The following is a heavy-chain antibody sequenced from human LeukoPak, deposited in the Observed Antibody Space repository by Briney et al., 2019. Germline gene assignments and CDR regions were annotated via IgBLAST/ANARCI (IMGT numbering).Heavy chain of an antibody. CDR1: GYTFTGYY. V-gene: IGHV1-2*02. D-gene: IGHD1-26*01. CDR3: TRDGGGRELLLLLFDY. Sequence: GASVKVSCKASGYTFTGYYMHWVRQAPGQGLGGMGGSNPNSGGTNYAQKFKGRVTMTRDTSISTAYMELSRLRSDDTAVYYCTRDGGGRELLLLLFDYWGQGTLVTVSS. J-gene: IGHJ4*02. CDR2: SNPNSGGT.